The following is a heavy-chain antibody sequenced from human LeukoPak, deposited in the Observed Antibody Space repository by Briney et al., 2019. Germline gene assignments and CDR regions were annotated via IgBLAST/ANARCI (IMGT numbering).Heavy chain of an antibody. J-gene: IGHJ4*02. V-gene: IGHV3-21*01. CDR2: ISSSSSYI. Sequence: GGSLRLSCAASGFTFSSYSMNWVRQAPGKGLGWVSSISSSSSYIYYADSVKGRFTISRDNAKNSLYLQMNSLRAEDTAVYYCARGGYSTIYYFDYWGQGTLVTVSS. D-gene: IGHD3-22*01. CDR3: ARGGYSTIYYFDY. CDR1: GFTFSSYS.